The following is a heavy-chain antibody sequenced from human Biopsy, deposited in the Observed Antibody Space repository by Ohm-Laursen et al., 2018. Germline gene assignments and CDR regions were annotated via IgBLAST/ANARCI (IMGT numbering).Heavy chain of an antibody. CDR1: GGSFSGYD. V-gene: IGHV4-34*01. CDR3: ARGPYGDNAGAFDV. D-gene: IGHD4/OR15-4a*01. CDR2: FSHSGTT. J-gene: IGHJ3*01. Sequence: TLSLTCAVDGGSFSGYDWTWIRQPPGKGLEWVGEFSHSGTTIYNPSLKSRLTISVNKSKNHFSLRLTSVSAADTATYFCARGPYGDNAGAFDVWGQGTVVTVS.